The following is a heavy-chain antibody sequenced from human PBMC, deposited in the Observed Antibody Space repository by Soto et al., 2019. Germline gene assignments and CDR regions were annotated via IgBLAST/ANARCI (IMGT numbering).Heavy chain of an antibody. D-gene: IGHD3-22*01. CDR3: ARDMYFITAAGGGIDD. J-gene: IGHJ4*02. V-gene: IGHV3-9*01. CDR1: GFTFDDNA. CDR2: ISWNSGTI. Sequence: EVQLVESGGGLVQPGRSLRLSCAASGFTFDDNAMHWVRQSPGKGLGWVSGISWNSGTIAYADSVKGRFTISRDNAKNPLYLQMNSLRAGDTALYYCARDMYFITAAGGGIDDWGQGTLVTVSS.